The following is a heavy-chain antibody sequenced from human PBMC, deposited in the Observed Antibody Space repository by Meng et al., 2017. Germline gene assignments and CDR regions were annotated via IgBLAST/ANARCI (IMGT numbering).Heavy chain of an antibody. D-gene: IGHD4-17*01. J-gene: IGHJ4*02. CDR2: INHSGST. Sequence: SETLSLTCAVYGGSFSGYYWSWIRQPPGKGLEWIGEINHSGSTNYNPSLKSRVSISVDTSKNQFSLKLSSVTAADTAVYYCARVRFNGDYLYFDYWGQGKLVNVSS. V-gene: IGHV4-34*01. CDR1: GGSFSGYY. CDR3: ARVRFNGDYLYFDY.